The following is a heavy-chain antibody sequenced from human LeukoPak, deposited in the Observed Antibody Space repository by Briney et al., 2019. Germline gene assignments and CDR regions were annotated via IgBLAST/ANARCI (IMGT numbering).Heavy chain of an antibody. Sequence: PSETLSLTCTVSGGSISSYYWNWIRQAPGKGLEWIGYIYNSGSTNYNPSLKSRVTISVDTSKTQFCLRLRSATAADTAMYYCARSLFRNSNAWPQVHWGQGILVTVSS. CDR3: ARSLFRNSNAWPQVH. D-gene: IGHD6-19*01. CDR2: IYNSGST. CDR1: GGSISSYY. J-gene: IGHJ4*02. V-gene: IGHV4-59*01.